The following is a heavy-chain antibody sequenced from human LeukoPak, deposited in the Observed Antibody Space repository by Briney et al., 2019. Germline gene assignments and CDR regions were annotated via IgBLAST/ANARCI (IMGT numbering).Heavy chain of an antibody. V-gene: IGHV3-9*03. CDR1: GFTFDDYA. CDR2: ISWNSGSI. Sequence: GGSLRLSCAASGFTFDDYAMHWVRQAPGKGLEWVSGISWNSGSIGYADSVKGRFTISRDNAKNSLYLQMNSLRAEDMALYYCARYSSGLDYWDQGTLVTASS. D-gene: IGHD3-22*01. CDR3: ARYSSGLDY. J-gene: IGHJ4*02.